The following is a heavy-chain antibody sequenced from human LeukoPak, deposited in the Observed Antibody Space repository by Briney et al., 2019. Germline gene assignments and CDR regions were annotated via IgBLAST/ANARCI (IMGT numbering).Heavy chain of an antibody. J-gene: IGHJ6*02. Sequence: PGGSLRLSCAASGFTFSSHWMHWVRQAPGKGLVWVSRINSDGSITSYADSVKGRFTISRDNAKNTLYLQMNSLRAEDTAVYYCARDAVDTANTVWGQGTTVTVSS. CDR3: ARDAVDTANTV. D-gene: IGHD5-18*01. V-gene: IGHV3-74*01. CDR1: GFTFSSHW. CDR2: INSDGSIT.